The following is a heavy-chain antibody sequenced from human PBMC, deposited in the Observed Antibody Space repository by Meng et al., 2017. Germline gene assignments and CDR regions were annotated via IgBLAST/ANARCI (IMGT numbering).Heavy chain of an antibody. J-gene: IGHJ4*02. CDR1: GGSFSSYA. CDR2: IIPIFGTA. D-gene: IGHD3-22*01. V-gene: IGHV1-69*13. CDR3: ARVGGNYYDSSGYYFGY. Sequence: SSVKVSCKACGGSFSSYAIIWVRQAPGQGLEWMGGIIPIFGTANYAQKFQGRVTITADESTSTAYMELSSLRSEDTAVYYCARVGGNYYDSSGYYFGYWGQGTLVTVSS.